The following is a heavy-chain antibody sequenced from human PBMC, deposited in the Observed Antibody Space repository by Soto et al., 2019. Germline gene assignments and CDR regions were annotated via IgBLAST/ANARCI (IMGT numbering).Heavy chain of an antibody. J-gene: IGHJ4*02. D-gene: IGHD3-10*01. CDR1: GGTFSSYA. CDR2: IIPIFGTA. Sequence: ASVKVSCKASGGTFSSYAISWVRQAPGQGLEWMGGIIPIFGTANYAQKFQGRVTITADESTSTAYMELSSLRSEDTAVYYCARAMTGNYYGSGSYPPFDYWGQGTLVTVSS. V-gene: IGHV1-69*13. CDR3: ARAMTGNYYGSGSYPPFDY.